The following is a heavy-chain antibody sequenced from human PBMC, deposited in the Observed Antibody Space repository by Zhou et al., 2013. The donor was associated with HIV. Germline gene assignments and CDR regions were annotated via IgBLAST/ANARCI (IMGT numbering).Heavy chain of an antibody. Sequence: QVQLVQSGAEVKKPGASVKVSCKASGYTFSSYGISWVRQAPGQGLEWMGGIIPIFGTSDYAQKFQGRVTLSTDESTSTAYMELRSLKSEDTAIYYCAREKLPDVMSEHFYYGVDVWGQGTTVIVSA. D-gene: IGHD3-16*01. CDR2: IIPIFGTS. J-gene: IGHJ6*01. CDR3: AREKLPDVMSEHFYYGVDV. V-gene: IGHV1-69*05. CDR1: GYTFSSYG.